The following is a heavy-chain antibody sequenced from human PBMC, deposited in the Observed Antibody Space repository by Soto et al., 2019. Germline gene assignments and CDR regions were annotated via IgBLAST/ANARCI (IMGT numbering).Heavy chain of an antibody. CDR1: GFTFDDYT. CDR2: ISWDGGST. CDR3: AKDSPHRVLLWFGELSHGIDY. Sequence: GGSLRLSCAASGFTFDDYTMHWVRQAPGKGLEWVSLISWDGGSTYYADSVKGRFTISRDNSKNSLYLQMNSLRTEDTALYYCAKDSPHRVLLWFGELSHGIDYWGQGTLVTVSS. J-gene: IGHJ4*02. V-gene: IGHV3-43*01. D-gene: IGHD3-10*01.